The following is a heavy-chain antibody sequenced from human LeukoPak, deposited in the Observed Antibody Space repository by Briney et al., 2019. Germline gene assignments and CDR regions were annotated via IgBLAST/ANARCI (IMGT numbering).Heavy chain of an antibody. D-gene: IGHD6-19*01. V-gene: IGHV3-23*01. Sequence: GGSLRLSCAASGFTFSSYAMSWVRQAPGMGLGWVSAISGSTYYADSVRGRFTISRDNSKNTLYLHMNSLRAEDTAVYYCVKDSSSISGWLYYLDYWGQGTLVTVSS. CDR1: GFTFSSYA. J-gene: IGHJ4*02. CDR2: ISGST. CDR3: VKDSSSISGWLYYLDY.